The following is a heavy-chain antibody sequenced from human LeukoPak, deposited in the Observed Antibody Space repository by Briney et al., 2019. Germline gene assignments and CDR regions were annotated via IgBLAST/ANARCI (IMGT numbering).Heavy chain of an antibody. D-gene: IGHD3-10*01. CDR3: ARGGYYGSGVFDS. CDR2: IYSGGST. Sequence: TGGSLRLSCAASGFTVSSNYMSWVRQAPGKGLEWVTVIYSGGSTYYADSVKGRFTISRDHSKSTLYLQMNSLRAEDTAVYYCARGGYYGSGVFDSWGQGSLVTVSS. J-gene: IGHJ4*02. V-gene: IGHV3-53*01. CDR1: GFTVSSNY.